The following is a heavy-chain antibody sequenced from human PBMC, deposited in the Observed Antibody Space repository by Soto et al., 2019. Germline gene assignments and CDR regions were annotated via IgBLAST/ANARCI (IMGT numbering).Heavy chain of an antibody. D-gene: IGHD5-18*01. CDR3: ARGLWGGYSYGYSRDAFDI. J-gene: IGHJ3*02. Sequence: SETLSLTCAVYGGSFSGYYWSWIRQPPGKGLEWIGEINHSGSTNYNPSLKSRVTISVDTSKNQFSLKLSSVTAADTAVYYCARGLWGGYSYGYSRDAFDIWGQGTMVTVSS. V-gene: IGHV4-34*01. CDR1: GGSFSGYY. CDR2: INHSGST.